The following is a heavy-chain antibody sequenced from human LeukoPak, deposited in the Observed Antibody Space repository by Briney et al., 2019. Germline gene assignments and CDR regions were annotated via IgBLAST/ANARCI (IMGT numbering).Heavy chain of an antibody. V-gene: IGHV3-23*01. J-gene: IGHJ4*02. D-gene: IGHD1-20*01. Sequence: PGGSLRLSCAASGFTFSSYAMSWVRQAPGKGLEWVSAISGSGGSTYYADSVKGRFTISRDNSKNTLYLQMNSLRAEDTAIYYCAKYNWNDGDFDYWGQGALVTVSS. CDR1: GFTFSSYA. CDR2: ISGSGGST. CDR3: AKYNWNDGDFDY.